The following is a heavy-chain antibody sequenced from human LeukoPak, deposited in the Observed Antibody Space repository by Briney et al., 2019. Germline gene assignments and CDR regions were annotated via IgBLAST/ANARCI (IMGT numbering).Heavy chain of an antibody. CDR2: IYYSGST. CDR1: GFTFSNFWM. CDR3: ARHYGP. J-gene: IGHJ4*02. Sequence: GSLRLSCTASGFTFSNFWMGWVRQAPGKGLEWIGSIYYSGSTYYNPSLKSRVTISVDTSKNQFSLKLNSVTATDTAVYYCARHYGPWGQGTLVTVSS. V-gene: IGHV4-39*01. D-gene: IGHD3-10*01.